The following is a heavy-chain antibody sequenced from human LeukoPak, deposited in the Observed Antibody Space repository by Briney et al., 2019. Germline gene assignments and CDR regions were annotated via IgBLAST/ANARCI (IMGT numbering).Heavy chain of an antibody. CDR1: GGSFSGYY. J-gene: IGHJ5*02. CDR2: INHSGST. V-gene: IGHV4-34*01. D-gene: IGHD3-22*01. CDR3: ARDYYDSSDYYSAGFDP. Sequence: SETLSLTCAVYGGSFSGYYWSWIRQPPGKGLEWIGEINHSGSTNYNPSLKSRVTISVDRSKNQFSLNLSSVTAADTAVYYCARDYYDSSDYYSAGFDPWGQGTLVAVSS.